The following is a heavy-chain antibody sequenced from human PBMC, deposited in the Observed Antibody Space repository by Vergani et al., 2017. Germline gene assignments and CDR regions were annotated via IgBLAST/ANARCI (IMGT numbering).Heavy chain of an antibody. V-gene: IGHV1-69*08. CDR2: IIPILGIA. J-gene: IGHJ6*03. CDR1: GGTFSSYT. CDR3: AREGAGTEEYYYYYYMDV. D-gene: IGHD6-13*01. Sequence: QVQLVQSGAEVKKPGSSVKVSCKASGGTFSSYTISWVRQAPGQGLEWMGRIIPILGIANYAQKFQGRVTITADKSTSTAYMELSSLRSEDTAVYYCAREGAGTEEYYYYYYMDVWGKGTTVTVSS.